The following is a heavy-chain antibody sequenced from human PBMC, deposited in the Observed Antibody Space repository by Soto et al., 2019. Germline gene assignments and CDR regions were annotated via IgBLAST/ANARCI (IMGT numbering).Heavy chain of an antibody. CDR3: AHYSTMVRGLYNWFDP. Sequence: VSGPTLVNPTQTLTLTCTFSGFSLSTSGVGVGWIRQPPGKALEWLALIYWDDDKRYSPSLKSRLTITKDTSKNQVVLTMTNMDPVDTATYYCAHYSTMVRGLYNWFDPWGQGTLVTVPQ. CDR2: IYWDDDK. CDR1: GFSLSTSGVG. D-gene: IGHD3-10*01. V-gene: IGHV2-5*02. J-gene: IGHJ5*02.